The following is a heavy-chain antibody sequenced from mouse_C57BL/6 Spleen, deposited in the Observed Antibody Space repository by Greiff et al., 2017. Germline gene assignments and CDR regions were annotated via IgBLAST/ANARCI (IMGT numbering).Heavy chain of an antibody. CDR3: ARGYYDYDFDY. CDR2: INPNNGGT. J-gene: IGHJ2*01. CDR1: GYTFTDYN. Sequence: EVKLMESGPELVKPGASVKMSCKASGYTFTDYNMHWVKQSHGKSLEWIGYINPNNGGTSYNQKFKGKATLTVNKSSSTAYMELRSLTSEDSAVYYCARGYYDYDFDYWGQGTTLTVSS. V-gene: IGHV1-22*01. D-gene: IGHD2-4*01.